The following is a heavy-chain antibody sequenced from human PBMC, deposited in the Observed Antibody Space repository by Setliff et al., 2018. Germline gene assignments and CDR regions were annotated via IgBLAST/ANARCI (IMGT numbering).Heavy chain of an antibody. D-gene: IGHD3-9*01. J-gene: IGHJ4*02. CDR3: ARATRYFDPTGSYFDY. CDR2: INHSGST. Sequence: SETLSLTCAVYGGSFSGYYWSWIRQPPGKGLEWIGEINHSGSTNYNPSLKSRVTISVDTSKNQFSLKLSSVTAADTAVYYCARATRYFDPTGSYFDYWGQGTLVTVSS. CDR1: GGSFSGYY. V-gene: IGHV4-34*01.